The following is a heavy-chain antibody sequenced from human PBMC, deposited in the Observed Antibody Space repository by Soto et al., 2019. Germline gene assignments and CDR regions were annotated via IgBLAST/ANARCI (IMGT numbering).Heavy chain of an antibody. Sequence: PGESLKISCSTSGYSFTNYWIGWVRQMPGKGLEWMGIIHPGDSNTRYSPSFQGQVTISADKSISTAYLQWSSLKASDTAIYYCARSRTYGGNSFDYWGQGTLVTVSP. CDR3: ARSRTYGGNSFDY. J-gene: IGHJ4*02. V-gene: IGHV5-51*01. D-gene: IGHD2-15*01. CDR2: IHPGDSNT. CDR1: GYSFTNYW.